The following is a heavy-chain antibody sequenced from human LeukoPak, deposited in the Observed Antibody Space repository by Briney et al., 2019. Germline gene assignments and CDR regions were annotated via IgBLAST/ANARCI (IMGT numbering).Heavy chain of an antibody. D-gene: IGHD6-19*01. J-gene: IGHJ4*02. CDR2: ISWNGTRI. CDR3: VKDLVAASENVRGWYPMDY. CDR1: GFTFTEYT. V-gene: IGHV3-43*01. Sequence: GGSLSLSCAASGFTFTEYTMHWVRHAPGKGLEWVSLISWNGTRINYGDPVKGRFTISSDNRKNSLYLQMNSLRTEDTALYYCVKDLVAASENVRGWYPMDYWGQGTVVTVS.